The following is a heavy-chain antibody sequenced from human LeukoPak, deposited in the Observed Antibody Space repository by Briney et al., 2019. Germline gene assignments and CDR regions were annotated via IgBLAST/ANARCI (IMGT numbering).Heavy chain of an antibody. CDR1: GGSFSGYY. Sequence: SETPSLTCAVYGGSFSGYYWSWIRQPPGKGLEWIGEVNHSGSTKYSPSLKSRVTISVDTSKNQFSLKLNSVTAADTAVYYCASGIATWVYWGQGTLVTVSS. CDR2: VNHSGST. CDR3: ASGIATWVY. J-gene: IGHJ4*02. V-gene: IGHV4-34*01. D-gene: IGHD1-26*01.